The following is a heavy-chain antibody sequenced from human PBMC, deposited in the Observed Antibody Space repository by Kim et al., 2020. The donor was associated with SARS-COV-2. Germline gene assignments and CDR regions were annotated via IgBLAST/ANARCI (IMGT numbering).Heavy chain of an antibody. CDR3: ARATSRYYYSGVGL. J-gene: IGHJ6*02. V-gene: IGHV4-59*13. CDR2: VHYSAIS. Sequence: SETLSLTCTVSGDSISGYYWSWFRQPPGKGLEWIGYVHYSAISNYNPSLESRVTMSVDTSKSQFSLRLSSVTAADTAVYFCARATSRYYYSGVGLWGQGTTVTVSS. CDR1: GDSISGYY.